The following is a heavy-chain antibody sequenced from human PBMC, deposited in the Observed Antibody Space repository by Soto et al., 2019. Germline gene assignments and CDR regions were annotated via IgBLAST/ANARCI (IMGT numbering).Heavy chain of an antibody. V-gene: IGHV1-8*01. Sequence: QVQLVQSGAEVKKPGASVKVSCKASGYTFTSYDINWVRQATGQGLEWMGWMNPNSGNTGYAQKFQGRVTMTRNTSISTAYMELSSLRSEDTAVYYCARLPYSSSWDEGDDAFDIWGQGTMVTVSS. J-gene: IGHJ3*02. CDR2: MNPNSGNT. CDR1: GYTFTSYD. D-gene: IGHD6-13*01. CDR3: ARLPYSSSWDEGDDAFDI.